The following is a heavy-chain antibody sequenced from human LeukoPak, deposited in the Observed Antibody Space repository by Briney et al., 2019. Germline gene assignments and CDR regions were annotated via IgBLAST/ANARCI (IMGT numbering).Heavy chain of an antibody. CDR1: GFTFDDYA. D-gene: IGHD2-2*01. V-gene: IGHV3-9*01. CDR2: ISWNSGTI. CDR3: AKDHKVVSYYYGMDV. J-gene: IGHJ6*02. Sequence: PGRSLRLSCAASGFTFDDYATHWVRQAPGKGLEWVSGISWNSGTIGYADSVKGRFTISRDNAKNSLYLQMNSLRAEDTALYYCAKDHKVVSYYYGMDVWGQGTTVTVSS.